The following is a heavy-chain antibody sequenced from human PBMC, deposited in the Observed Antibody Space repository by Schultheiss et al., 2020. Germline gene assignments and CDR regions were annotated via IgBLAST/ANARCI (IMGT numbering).Heavy chain of an antibody. Sequence: SVKVSCKASGGTFSSYAISWVRQAPGQGLEWMGGIIPIFGTANYAQKFQGRVTITADESTSTAYMELSSLRSEDTAVYYCARDRGYCSGGSCYLYWGQGTLVNGYS. D-gene: IGHD2-15*01. CDR3: ARDRGYCSGGSCYLY. CDR2: IIPIFGTA. J-gene: IGHJ4*02. V-gene: IGHV1-69*13. CDR1: GGTFSSYA.